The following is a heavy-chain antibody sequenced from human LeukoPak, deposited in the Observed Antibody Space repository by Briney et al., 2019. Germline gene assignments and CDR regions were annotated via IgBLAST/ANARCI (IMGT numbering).Heavy chain of an antibody. CDR3: ARGATSGNSRFDY. J-gene: IGHJ4*02. D-gene: IGHD3-22*01. CDR1: EFTFTTYS. CDR2: ISGSSGTI. V-gene: IGHV3-48*01. Sequence: GGSLRLSCEASEFTFTTYSMNWVRQAPGKGLEWISYISGSSGTIYYADSVRGRFTISRDNAKSSLYLQMNSLRAEDTAVYYRARGATSGNSRFDYWGQGTLVTVSS.